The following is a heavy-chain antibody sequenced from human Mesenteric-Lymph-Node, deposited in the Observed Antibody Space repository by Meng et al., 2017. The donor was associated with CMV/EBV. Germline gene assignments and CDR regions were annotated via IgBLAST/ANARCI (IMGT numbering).Heavy chain of an antibody. Sequence: CTVSADSISNSNNYWAWIRQHPGKGLEWIATINHSGTTAYNASLKSRVTISIDTSKTQFSLKVNSVTAADTAVYYCARKVVGTMNEYWGQGTLVTVSS. CDR1: ADSISNSNNY. CDR2: INHSGTT. V-gene: IGHV4-39*07. CDR3: ARKVVGTMNEY. D-gene: IGHD5-12*01. J-gene: IGHJ4*02.